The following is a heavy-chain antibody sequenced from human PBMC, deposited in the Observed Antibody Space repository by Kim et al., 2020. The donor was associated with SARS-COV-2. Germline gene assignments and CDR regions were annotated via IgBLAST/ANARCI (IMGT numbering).Heavy chain of an antibody. J-gene: IGHJ1*01. Sequence: FEQKFQGRLTMTRDTSISTAYMELSSLRSEDTAVYYCARGSVKVPAAAASWGQGTLVTVSS. CDR3: ARGSVKVPAAAAS. D-gene: IGHD2-2*01. V-gene: IGHV1-8*01.